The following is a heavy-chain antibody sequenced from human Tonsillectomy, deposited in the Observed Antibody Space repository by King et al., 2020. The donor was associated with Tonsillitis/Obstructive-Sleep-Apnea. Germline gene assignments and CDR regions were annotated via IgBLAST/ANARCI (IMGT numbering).Heavy chain of an antibody. CDR3: ARHAFRSSGIVAFDI. CDR2: SRNKANSYTT. CDR1: GFTFSYHY. V-gene: IGHV3-72*01. J-gene: IGHJ3*02. D-gene: IGHD3-22*01. Sequence: QLVQSGGGLVQPGVSLRLSCAASGFTFSYHYIDWVRQAPGTGMEWVGRSRNKANSYTTEYAESVKGRCTISRDNSKKSLYLQMNILKTEDTAVYYCARHAFRSSGIVAFDIWGQGTMVTVSS.